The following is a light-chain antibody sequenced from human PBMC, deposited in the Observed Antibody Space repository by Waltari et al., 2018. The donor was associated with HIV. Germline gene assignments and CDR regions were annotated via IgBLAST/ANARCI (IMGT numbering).Light chain of an antibody. V-gene: IGLV2-8*01. CDR1: SRDIGAYTY. CDR2: DVS. CDR3: ASHAGSKDV. J-gene: IGLJ2*01. Sequence: QSALTQPPSASGSPGQSVTISCTGTSRDIGAYTYVSWFQQHPGKAPKLMIFDVSKRPSGVPDRFSGSKSGNTASLTVSGRQAEDEADYYCASHAGSKDVFGGGTKLTVL.